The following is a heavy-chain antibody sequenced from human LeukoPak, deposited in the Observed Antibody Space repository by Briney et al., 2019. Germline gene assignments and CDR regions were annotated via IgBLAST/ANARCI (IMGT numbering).Heavy chain of an antibody. Sequence: GRSLRLSCAASGFTFSSYGMHWVRQAPGKGLEWVAVIWYDGSNKYYADSVKGRFTISRDNAKNSLYLQMNSLRAEDTAVYYCAKERGGGYYYFDYWGQGTLVTVSS. D-gene: IGHD3-10*01. CDR3: AKERGGGYYYFDY. V-gene: IGHV3-33*06. CDR1: GFTFSSYG. J-gene: IGHJ4*02. CDR2: IWYDGSNK.